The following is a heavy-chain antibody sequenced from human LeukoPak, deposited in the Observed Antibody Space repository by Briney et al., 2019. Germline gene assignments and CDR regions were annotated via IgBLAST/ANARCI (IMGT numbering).Heavy chain of an antibody. CDR3: ARDLTGPESGDY. D-gene: IGHD3-9*01. CDR2: INPNSGGT. Sequence: ASVKVSCKASGYIFTDYYMHWVRQAPGQELGWMGRINPNSGGTNYAQKFQGRVTMTRDTSISTAYTELSSLRSEDTAVYYCARDLTGPESGDYWGQGTLVTVSS. J-gene: IGHJ4*02. V-gene: IGHV1/OR15-1*02. CDR1: GYIFTDYY.